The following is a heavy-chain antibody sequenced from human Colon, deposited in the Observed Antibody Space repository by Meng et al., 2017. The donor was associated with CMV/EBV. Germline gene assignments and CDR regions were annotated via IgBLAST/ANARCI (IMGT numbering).Heavy chain of an antibody. CDR1: GDTFTANQ. Sequence: VQLVPSRTAMKQPRASLKVSCKTSGDTFTANQLRWVRQAPGQGLEWMGWIYPQDGGTYFAQKFQDRVTLTRDTSITTAYMELSGLTSDDTAIYYCVRESWYFDFWGEGTLVTVSS. CDR3: VRESWYFDF. J-gene: IGHJ4*02. D-gene: IGHD6-13*01. CDR2: IYPQDGGT. V-gene: IGHV1-2*02.